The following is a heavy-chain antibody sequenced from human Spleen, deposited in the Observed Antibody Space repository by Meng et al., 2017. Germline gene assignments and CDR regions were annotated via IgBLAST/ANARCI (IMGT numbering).Heavy chain of an antibody. Sequence: QVQLVESGGGVVQPGRSLRLSCAASGFTFSTYGMHWVRQAPGKGLEWVAALSYDGSDRYYADSVKGRFTISRDNSKNTLYLQMNSLRAEDTAIYYCAKDGGYCSKEVCRAQYNWFDPWGHGTLVTVSS. D-gene: IGHD2-2*01. CDR3: AKDGGYCSKEVCRAQYNWFDP. J-gene: IGHJ5*02. V-gene: IGHV3-30*18. CDR2: LSYDGSDR. CDR1: GFTFSTYG.